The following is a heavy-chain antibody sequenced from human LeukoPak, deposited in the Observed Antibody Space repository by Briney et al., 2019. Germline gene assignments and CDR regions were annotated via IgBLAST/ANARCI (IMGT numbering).Heavy chain of an antibody. Sequence: SVKVSCKASGGTFSSYAISWVRQAPGQGLEWIGRIIPILGIANYAQKFQGRVTITADKSTSTAYMELSSLRSEDTAVYYCARDGSGWSKDPYYYYGMDVWGQGTTVTVSS. CDR2: IIPILGIA. CDR1: GGTFSSYA. J-gene: IGHJ6*02. CDR3: ARDGSGWSKDPYYYYGMDV. V-gene: IGHV1-69*04. D-gene: IGHD6-19*01.